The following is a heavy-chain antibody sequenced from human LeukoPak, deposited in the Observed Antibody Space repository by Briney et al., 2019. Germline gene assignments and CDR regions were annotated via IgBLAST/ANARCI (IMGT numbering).Heavy chain of an antibody. CDR1: GGTFSSYA. J-gene: IGHJ4*02. CDR3: ARTYDTSSGWTRFFDY. CDR2: IIPIFGAA. D-gene: IGHD6-19*01. Sequence: PVKVSCKASGGTFSSYAISWVRQAPGQGLEWMGRIIPIFGAANYAQKFQGRVTISKDESTSTAYLQMSTLRSEDTAAYYCARTYDTSSGWTRFFDYWGQGTLVTVSS. V-gene: IGHV1-69*05.